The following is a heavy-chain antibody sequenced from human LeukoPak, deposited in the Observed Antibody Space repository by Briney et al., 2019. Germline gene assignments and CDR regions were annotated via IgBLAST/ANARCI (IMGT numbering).Heavy chain of an antibody. CDR3: VRHSGFYGY. V-gene: IGHV4-39*01. D-gene: IGHD3-10*01. Sequence: SETLSLTCTVSGGSISSSSYYWGWIRQPPGKGLEWIGSIYYSGSTYYNPSLKSRVTMSVDTSKNQFSLKVTSVTAADTAVYYCVRHSGFYGYWGQGILVTVSS. J-gene: IGHJ4*02. CDR1: GGSISSSSYY. CDR2: IYYSGST.